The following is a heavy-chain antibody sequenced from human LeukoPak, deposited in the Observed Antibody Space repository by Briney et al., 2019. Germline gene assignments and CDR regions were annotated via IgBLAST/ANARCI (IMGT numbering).Heavy chain of an antibody. CDR2: INTDGSSR. CDR1: GFNFGTSW. D-gene: IGHD3/OR15-3a*01. V-gene: IGHV3-74*01. J-gene: IGHJ2*01. Sequence: PGGSLRLSCAASGFNFGTSWMNWVRQAPGKGLVCVSRINTDGSSRSYADSVKGRFTISRDNAKNTLYLQMNSLRAEDTAIYYCTRASAGLSYLDLWGRGTLVTVSS. CDR3: TRASAGLSYLDL.